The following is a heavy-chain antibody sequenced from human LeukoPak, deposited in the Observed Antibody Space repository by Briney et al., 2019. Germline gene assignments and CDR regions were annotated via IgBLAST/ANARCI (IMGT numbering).Heavy chain of an antibody. J-gene: IGHJ6*03. Sequence: PSETLSLTCTVSGGSISSSSYYWGWIRQPPGKGLEWIGSIYYSGSTNYNPSLKSRVTISVDTSKNQFSLKLSSVTAADTAVYYCARGRDGLRYFDWLFRELQYYYYMDVWGKGTTVTISS. D-gene: IGHD3-9*01. V-gene: IGHV4-39*07. CDR2: IYYSGST. CDR1: GGSISSSSYY. CDR3: ARGRDGLRYFDWLFRELQYYYYMDV.